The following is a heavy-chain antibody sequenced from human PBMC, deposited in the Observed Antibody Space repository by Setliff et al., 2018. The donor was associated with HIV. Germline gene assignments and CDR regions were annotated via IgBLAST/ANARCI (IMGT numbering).Heavy chain of an antibody. D-gene: IGHD1-26*01. J-gene: IGHJ3*02. CDR1: GGSMRNYY. Sequence: KTSETLSLTCSVSGGSMRNYYWSWIRQPPRKGLEWVGYISYNGITTYNPSLKSRATISVDTSKNQFSLKLTSVTAADTAVYYCARHRPWEVDVFDIWGQGTMVTVSS. CDR2: ISYNGIT. V-gene: IGHV4-59*08. CDR3: ARHRPWEVDVFDI.